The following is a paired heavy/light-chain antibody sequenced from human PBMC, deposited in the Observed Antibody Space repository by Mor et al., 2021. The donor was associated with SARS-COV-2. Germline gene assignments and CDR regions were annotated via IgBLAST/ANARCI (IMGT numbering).Heavy chain of an antibody. Sequence: EAQLLESGGGLVQPGGSLRLSCAASGFTFSIYAMSWVRQAPGKGLEWVSSLSNTGDYTYDADSVKGRFTISRDNSKNTLYLQMNSLRAEDTAMYYCAKDVPFDRSGYYFKAFDLWGQGTLVTVSS. J-gene: IGHJ5*02. CDR1: GFTFSIYA. V-gene: IGHV3-23*01. D-gene: IGHD3-22*01. CDR2: LSNTGDYT. CDR3: AKDVPFDRSGYYFKAFDL.
Light chain of an antibody. V-gene: IGKV1-39*01. J-gene: IGKJ2*01. CDR2: AAS. Sequence: DIQMTQSPSSLSASVGDRVIITCRASQRISTYLNWYQQKPGKAPRLLIYAASSLQSGVPSRFSGSGSETDFTLTISSLQPEDFATYYCQQSYSTPQYTFGRGTKVEIK. CDR3: QQSYSTPQYT. CDR1: QRISTY.